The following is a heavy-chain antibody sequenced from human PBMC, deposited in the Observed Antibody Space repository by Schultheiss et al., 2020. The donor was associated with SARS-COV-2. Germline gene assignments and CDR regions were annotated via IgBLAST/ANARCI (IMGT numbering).Heavy chain of an antibody. Sequence: ASVKVSCKASGYTFTGYYMHWVRQAPGQGLEWMGWMNPNSGNTGYAQKFQGRVTMTRNTSISTAYMELSSLRSEDTAVYYCARDLKVDYDGVGWGQGTTVTVSS. V-gene: IGHV1-8*02. D-gene: IGHD4-23*01. CDR2: MNPNSGNT. J-gene: IGHJ6*02. CDR1: GYTFTGYY. CDR3: ARDLKVDYDGVG.